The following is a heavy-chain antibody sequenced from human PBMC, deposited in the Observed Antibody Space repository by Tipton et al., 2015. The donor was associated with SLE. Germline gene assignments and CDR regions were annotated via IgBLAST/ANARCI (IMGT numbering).Heavy chain of an antibody. CDR1: GYTFTSYD. CDR3: ARAYSSPTMYYFDY. J-gene: IGHJ4*02. D-gene: IGHD6-13*01. Sequence: QLVQSGPEVKKPGASVKVSCKASGYTFTSYDINWVRQATGQGLEWMGWMNPNSGNTGYAQKFQGRVTITRNTSISTAYMELSSLRSDDTAVYYCARAYSSPTMYYFDYWGQGILVTVSS. V-gene: IGHV1-8*01. CDR2: MNPNSGNT.